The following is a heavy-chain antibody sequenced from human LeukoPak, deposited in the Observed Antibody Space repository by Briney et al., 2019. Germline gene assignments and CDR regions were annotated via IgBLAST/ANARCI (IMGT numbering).Heavy chain of an antibody. CDR2: IYYSGST. V-gene: IGHV4-39*01. CDR1: GGSISSSSYY. Sequence: SETLSLTCTVSGGSISSSSYYWGWIRQPPGKGLEWIGSIYYSGSTYYNPSLKSRVTISVDTSKNQFSLKLSSVTAADTAVYYCARKSLDSRAFDIWGQGTMVTVSS. D-gene: IGHD3-22*01. CDR3: ARKSLDSRAFDI. J-gene: IGHJ3*02.